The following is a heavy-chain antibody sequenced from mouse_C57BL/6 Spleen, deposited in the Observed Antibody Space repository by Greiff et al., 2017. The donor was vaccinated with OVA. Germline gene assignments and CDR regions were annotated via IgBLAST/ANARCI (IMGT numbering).Heavy chain of an antibody. V-gene: IGHV1-76*01. CDR3: AAIEAY. CDR1: GYTFTDYY. J-gene: IGHJ3*01. Sequence: QVQLQQSGAELVRPGASVKLSCKASGYTFTDYYINWVKQRPGQGLEWIARIYPGSGNTYYNEKFKGKATLTAEKSSSTAYMQLSSLTSEDSAIYYCAAIEAYWGQGTLVTVSA. CDR2: IYPGSGNT.